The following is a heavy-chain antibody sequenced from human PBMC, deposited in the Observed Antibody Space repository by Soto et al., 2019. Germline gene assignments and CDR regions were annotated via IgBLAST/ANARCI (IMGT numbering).Heavy chain of an antibody. D-gene: IGHD5-18*01. V-gene: IGHV3-23*01. J-gene: IGHJ4*02. CDR1: GFSFSTSS. CDR3: AKGGYTFAYE. Sequence: EVPLLESGGDLVQPGGSLRLSCAASGFSFSTSSMAWVRQPPGKGLEWVSAISPSASDTLYADSVKGRSTLSRANSENTLFRQMTSLGADDTAVYYCAKGGYTFAYEWGQGALVTVSS. CDR2: ISPSASDT.